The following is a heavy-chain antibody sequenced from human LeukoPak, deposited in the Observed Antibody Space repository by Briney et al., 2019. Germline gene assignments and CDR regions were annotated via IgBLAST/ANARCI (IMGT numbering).Heavy chain of an antibody. Sequence: GGSLRLSCVASGFTLSSHNINWVRQAPGKGLEWVSHISSSGSITYYGDSVKGRITISKDNAKNSVSLYMNSLRAEDSAVYYCARPGITAFDIWGQGTMVTVSS. CDR2: ISSSGSIT. D-gene: IGHD3-10*01. J-gene: IGHJ3*02. V-gene: IGHV3-48*01. CDR1: GFTLSSHN. CDR3: ARPGITAFDI.